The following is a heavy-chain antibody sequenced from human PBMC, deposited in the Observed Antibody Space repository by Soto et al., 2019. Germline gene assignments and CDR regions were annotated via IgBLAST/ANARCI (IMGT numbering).Heavy chain of an antibody. Sequence: QVQLVESGGGVVQPGRSLRLACAASGFTFSRYHMHWVRQAPGKGLEWAAVISFDGINKYYADFVKGRFSISRDNAQNALYLHMNSLTTEDTAVYNCSRDRTLRLPDRFDVWGQGTMGTVSS. J-gene: IGHJ3*01. CDR1: GFTFSRYH. V-gene: IGHV3-30-3*01. CDR2: ISFDGINK. CDR3: SRDRTLRLPDRFDV. D-gene: IGHD4-17*01.